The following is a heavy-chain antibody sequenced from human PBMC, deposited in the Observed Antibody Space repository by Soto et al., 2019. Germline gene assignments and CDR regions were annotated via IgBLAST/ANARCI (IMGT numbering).Heavy chain of an antibody. CDR1: GYTFSSYS. V-gene: IGHV1-18*04. J-gene: IGHJ4*02. Sequence: ASVKVSCKTSGYTFSSYSINWVRQAPGQGLEWMAWISTYSGNTHYAERVQGRVTVTLDKSARTAFMEMRGLTSDDTAVYFCARDNGYYDLWGQGTLVTVSA. CDR2: ISTYSGNT. CDR3: ARDNGYYDL.